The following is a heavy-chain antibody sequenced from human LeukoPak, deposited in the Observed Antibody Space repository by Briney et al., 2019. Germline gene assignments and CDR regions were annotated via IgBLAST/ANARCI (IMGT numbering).Heavy chain of an antibody. J-gene: IGHJ4*02. Sequence: ASVKVSCKASGYSFTSYWIGWVRQMPGKGLEWMGIIYPGDSDTRYSPSFQGQVTISADKSISTAYLQWSSLKASDTAMYYCARHSFDIAAAGPIDYWGQGTLVTVSS. V-gene: IGHV5-51*01. D-gene: IGHD6-13*01. CDR1: GYSFTSYW. CDR3: ARHSFDIAAAGPIDY. CDR2: IYPGDSDT.